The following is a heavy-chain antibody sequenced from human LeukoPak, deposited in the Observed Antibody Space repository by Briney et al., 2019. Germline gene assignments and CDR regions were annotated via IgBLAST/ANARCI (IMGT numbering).Heavy chain of an antibody. Sequence: SGGPLRLSCAASGFTFSHYAICWVRQAPGKGLEFVSLISSNGGSTYYASSVKGRFTISRDNSKNTVYLQMGSLRTEDMAVYYCARGAPQGSYYYFPLDVWGQGTTVTVSS. CDR1: GFTFSHYA. CDR3: ARGAPQGSYYYFPLDV. V-gene: IGHV3-64*01. J-gene: IGHJ6*02. CDR2: ISSNGGST.